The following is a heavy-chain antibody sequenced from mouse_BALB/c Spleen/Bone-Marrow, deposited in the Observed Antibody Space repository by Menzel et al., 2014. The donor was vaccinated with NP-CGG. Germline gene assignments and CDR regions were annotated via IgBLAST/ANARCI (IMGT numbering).Heavy chain of an antibody. J-gene: IGHJ4*01. CDR2: ISDGGSYT. V-gene: IGHV5-4*02. CDR3: AREMAMDY. CDR1: GFTFSDYY. Sequence: EVQGVESGGGLVKPGGSLKLSCAASGFTFSDYYMYWVRRTPEKRLEWVATISDGGSYTYYPDSVKGRFTISRDNAKNNLYLQMSSLKSEDTAMYYCAREMAMDYWGQGTSVTVSS.